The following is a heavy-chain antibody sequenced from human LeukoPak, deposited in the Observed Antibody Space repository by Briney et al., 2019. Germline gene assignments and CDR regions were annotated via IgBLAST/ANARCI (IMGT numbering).Heavy chain of an antibody. CDR2: ISAGGTST. J-gene: IGHJ4*02. V-gene: IGHV3-23*01. D-gene: IGHD2-2*01. CDR3: AKAYCTTPTCYPN. CDR1: GFTFSSYA. Sequence: GVSLRLSCAASGFTFSSYATNWVRQAPGKGLEWVSAISAGGTSTYYADSVKGRFAISRDNSKNALYLQMNTLRAEDTAVYFCAKAYCTTPTCYPNWGQGTLVTVSS.